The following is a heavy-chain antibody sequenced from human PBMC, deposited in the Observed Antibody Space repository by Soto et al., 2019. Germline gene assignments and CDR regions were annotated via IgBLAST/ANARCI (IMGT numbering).Heavy chain of an antibody. J-gene: IGHJ4*02. CDR1: GFTVSSNY. CDR3: ASQYYYDNSGYYYFDY. CDR2: IYSGGST. D-gene: IGHD3-22*01. V-gene: IGHV3-53*01. Sequence: GGSLRLSCAASGFTVSSNYMSWVRQAPGKGLEWVSVIYSGGSTYYADSVKGRFTISRDSSKNTLYLQMNSLRAEDTAVYYCASQYYYDNSGYYYFDYWGQGTLVTVSS.